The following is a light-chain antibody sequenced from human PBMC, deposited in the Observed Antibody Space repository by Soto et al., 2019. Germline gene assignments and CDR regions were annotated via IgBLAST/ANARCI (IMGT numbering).Light chain of an antibody. Sequence: DIQMTQSPSTLATSVGNRVTITCRASQNINRWLAWYQQKPGKAPKALIYDASSLESGVPSRFSGSGSGTEFTLTITSLQPDDFATYYCQQYDGNFGPGTKVDFK. CDR3: QQYDGN. V-gene: IGKV1-5*01. CDR1: QNINRW. J-gene: IGKJ3*01. CDR2: DAS.